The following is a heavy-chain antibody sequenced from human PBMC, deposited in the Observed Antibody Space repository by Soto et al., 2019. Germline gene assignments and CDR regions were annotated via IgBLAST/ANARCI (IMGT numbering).Heavy chain of an antibody. CDR3: VKDSSVTAAGSGGWFDP. J-gene: IGHJ5*02. CDR1: GFDFNTYG. Sequence: QVQLVESGGGVVQPGRSLRLSSAASGFDFNTYGLHWVRQAPGKGLEWVAAISFDGGNQYYADSVKGRFTISRDKSNSTLYLQMNSLGAEDTATYFCVKDSSVTAAGSGGWFDPWGPGTLVIVSS. CDR2: ISFDGGNQ. D-gene: IGHD6-13*01. V-gene: IGHV3-30*18.